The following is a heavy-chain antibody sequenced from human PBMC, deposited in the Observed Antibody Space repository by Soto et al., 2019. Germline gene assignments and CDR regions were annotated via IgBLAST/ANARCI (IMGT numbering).Heavy chain of an antibody. CDR3: ARDKDREQLGGNYYYALDV. V-gene: IGHV1-69*12. CDR1: GDTFDTFA. J-gene: IGHJ6*02. Sequence: QVQLVQSGAEVLKPGSSVKVSCKASGDTFDTFAXXXXXXXXXXXXGWMGGIIPIFRTPDYAQKFQGRVTXTADXXTSTAXMXLXXXRSXDTXVYYCARDKDREQLGGNYYYALDVWGQGTTVSVSS. D-gene: IGHD1-1*01. CDR2: IIPIFRTP.